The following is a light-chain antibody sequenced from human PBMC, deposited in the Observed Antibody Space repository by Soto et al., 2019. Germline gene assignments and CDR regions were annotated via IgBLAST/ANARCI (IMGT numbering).Light chain of an antibody. V-gene: IGKV3-11*01. J-gene: IGKJ1*01. CDR1: QSVSSY. CDR2: DAS. Sequence: EIVLTQSPATLSSSPGERATLSCRASQSVSSYLAWYQQKPGQAPRLLIYDASDRATGIPARFSGSGSGPDFTLTISSLEPEDFAVYYCQQRINWPRTFGQGTKVEIK. CDR3: QQRINWPRT.